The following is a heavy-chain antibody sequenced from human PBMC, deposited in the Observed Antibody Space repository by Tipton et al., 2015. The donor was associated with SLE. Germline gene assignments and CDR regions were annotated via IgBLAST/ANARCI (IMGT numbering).Heavy chain of an antibody. CDR1: GVSISTYY. J-gene: IGHJ4*02. V-gene: IGHV4-34*01. CDR2: INHSGST. CDR3: ARGLLEWSDY. D-gene: IGHD3-3*01. Sequence: TLSLTCNVSGVSISTYYWSWIRQPPGKGLEWIGEINHSGSTNYNPSLKSRVTISVDTSKNQFSLKLSSVTAADTAVYYCARGLLEWSDYWGQGTLVTVSS.